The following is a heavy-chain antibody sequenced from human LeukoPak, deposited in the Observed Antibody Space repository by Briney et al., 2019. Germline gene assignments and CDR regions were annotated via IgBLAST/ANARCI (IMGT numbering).Heavy chain of an antibody. Sequence: SETLSLTCTVSGGSISSSSYYWGWIRQPPGKGLEWIGSIYYSGSTYYNPSLKSRVTISVDTSKNQFSLKLSSVTAADTAVYYCAGQPGYSSGWYTYWGQGTLVTVSS. CDR3: AGQPGYSSGWYTY. D-gene: IGHD6-19*01. CDR1: GGSISSSSYY. CDR2: IYYSGST. V-gene: IGHV4-39*01. J-gene: IGHJ4*02.